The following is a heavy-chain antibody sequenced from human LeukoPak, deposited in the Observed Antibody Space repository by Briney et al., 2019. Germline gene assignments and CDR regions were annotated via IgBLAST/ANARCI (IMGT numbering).Heavy chain of an antibody. CDR3: ARDLYGDYELDY. CDR1: GFTFSSYE. Sequence: PGGSLRLSCAASGFTFSSYEMNWVRQAPGKGLEWVSSISSSSSYIYYADSVKGRFTISRDNAKNSLYLQMNSLRAEDTAVYYCARDLYGDYELDYWGQGTLVTVSS. V-gene: IGHV3-21*01. J-gene: IGHJ4*02. D-gene: IGHD4-17*01. CDR2: ISSSSSYI.